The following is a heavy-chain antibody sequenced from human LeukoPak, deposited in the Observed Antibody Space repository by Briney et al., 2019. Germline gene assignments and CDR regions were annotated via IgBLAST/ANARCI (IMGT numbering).Heavy chain of an antibody. Sequence: GASLKVSCKASGYTFTSYGISWVRQAPGQGLEWMGWISAYNGNTNYAQKLQGRVTMTTDTSTSTAYMELWSLRSDDTAVYYCARVSRGTRAEYFQHWGQGTLVTVSS. CDR1: GYTFTSYG. CDR3: ARVSRGTRAEYFQH. V-gene: IGHV1-18*01. CDR2: ISAYNGNT. J-gene: IGHJ1*01. D-gene: IGHD3-16*01.